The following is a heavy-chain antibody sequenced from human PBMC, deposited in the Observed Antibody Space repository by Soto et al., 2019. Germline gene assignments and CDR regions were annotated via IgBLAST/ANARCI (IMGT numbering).Heavy chain of an antibody. V-gene: IGHV3-33*03. Sequence: QVQLVESGGGVVQPGRSLRLSCAESGFTFSSYGMHWVRQAPGKGLEWVAVIWYDGSIRYYLDSVNGRFTISRDNSKNNLYLQMNSLRVEDTAIYYCARDLRTILGVVRSYDYYGMDVWGQGTTVTVYS. CDR3: ARDLRTILGVVRSYDYYGMDV. CDR1: GFTFSSYG. D-gene: IGHD3-3*01. J-gene: IGHJ6*02. CDR2: IWYDGSIR.